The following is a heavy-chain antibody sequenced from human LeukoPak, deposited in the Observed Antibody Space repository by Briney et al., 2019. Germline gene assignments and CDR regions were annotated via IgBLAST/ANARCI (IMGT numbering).Heavy chain of an antibody. CDR1: GFTFSSYW. Sequence: GGSLRLSCAASGFTFSSYWMHWVRQAPGKGLVWVSRINTDGSSTSYADSVKGRFTISRDNAKNTLYLQMNSLKTEDTAVYYCTTDDLRFLEWFTFDYWGQGTLVTVSS. V-gene: IGHV3-74*01. CDR3: TTDDLRFLEWFTFDY. J-gene: IGHJ4*02. CDR2: INTDGSST. D-gene: IGHD3-3*01.